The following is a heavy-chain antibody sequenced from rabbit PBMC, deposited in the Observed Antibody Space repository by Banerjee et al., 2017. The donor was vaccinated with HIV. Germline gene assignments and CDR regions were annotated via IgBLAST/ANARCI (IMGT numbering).Heavy chain of an antibody. J-gene: IGHJ4*01. V-gene: IGHV1S45*01. CDR1: GFSFSGSYW. CDR2: IYTGDGNT. D-gene: IGHD3-1*01. CDR3: ARGDSNWYSMGVFFVL. Sequence: QEQLEESGGDLVKPEGSLTLTCTASGFSFSGSYWICWVRQAPGKGLEWIACIYTGDGNTYYASWAKGRFTISKTSSTTVTLQMSSLTVADTATYFCARGDSNWYSMGVFFVLWGQGTLVTVS.